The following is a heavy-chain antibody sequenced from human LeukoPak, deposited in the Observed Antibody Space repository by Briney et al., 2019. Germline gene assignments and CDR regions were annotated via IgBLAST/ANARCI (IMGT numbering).Heavy chain of an antibody. D-gene: IGHD6-13*01. CDR3: ARGKYSSSWYERNNWFDP. CDR1: GGSISSGDYY. CDR2: IYYSGST. Sequence: PSETLSLTCTVSGGSISSGDYYWSWIRQPPGKGLEWIGYIYYSGSTYYNPSLKSRVTISVDTSKNQFSLKLSSVTAADTAVYYCARGKYSSSWYERNNWFDPWGQGTLVTVSS. V-gene: IGHV4-30-4*08. J-gene: IGHJ5*02.